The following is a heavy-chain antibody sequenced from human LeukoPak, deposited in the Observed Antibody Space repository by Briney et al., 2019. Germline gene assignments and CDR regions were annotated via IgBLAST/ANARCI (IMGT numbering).Heavy chain of an antibody. J-gene: IGHJ4*02. Sequence: ASVKVSCKASGYTFTGYYMHWVRQAPGQGLEWMGWINPNSGGTNYAQKFQGGVTMTRDTSISTAYMELSRLRSDDTAVYYCARSMIVVVTVGLDYWGQGTLVTVSS. D-gene: IGHD3-22*01. CDR2: INPNSGGT. CDR1: GYTFTGYY. CDR3: ARSMIVVVTVGLDY. V-gene: IGHV1-2*02.